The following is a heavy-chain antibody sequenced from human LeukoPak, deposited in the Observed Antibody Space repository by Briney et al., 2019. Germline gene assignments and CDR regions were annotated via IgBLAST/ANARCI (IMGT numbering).Heavy chain of an antibody. CDR1: GFTFSSYS. CDR3: ASRRYESGSYFKRD. J-gene: IGHJ4*02. CDR2: INQDASAK. V-gene: IGHV3-7*01. Sequence: GGSLRLSCAASGFTFSSYSMNWVRQAPGKGLEWVSNINQDASAKYYVYSVKGRFTISRDNAKKSLYLLMNNLTAEDKAVYYCASRRYESGSYFKRDWGQGTLVTVSS. D-gene: IGHD3-10*01.